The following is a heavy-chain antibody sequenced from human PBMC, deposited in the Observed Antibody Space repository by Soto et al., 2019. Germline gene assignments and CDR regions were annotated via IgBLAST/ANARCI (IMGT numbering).Heavy chain of an antibody. J-gene: IGHJ6*02. V-gene: IGHV1-46*01. CDR3: ARARRLRFLEWLPTYYYYGMDV. Sequence: GASVKVSCKASGYTFTSYYMHWVRQAPGQGLEWMGIINPSGGSTSYAQKFQGRVTTTRDTSTSTVYMELSSLRSEDTAVYYCARARRLRFLEWLPTYYYYGMDVWGQGTTVTVSS. CDR1: GYTFTSYY. D-gene: IGHD3-3*01. CDR2: INPSGGST.